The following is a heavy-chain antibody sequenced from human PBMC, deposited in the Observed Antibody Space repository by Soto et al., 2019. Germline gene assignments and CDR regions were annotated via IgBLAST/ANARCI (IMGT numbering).Heavy chain of an antibody. CDR1: GFSLSTSGMC. V-gene: IGHV2-70*01. Sequence: SGPTLVNPTQTLTLTCTFSGFSLSTSGMCVSWIRQPPGKALEWLALIDWDDDKYYSTSLKTRLTISKDTSKNQVVLTMTNMEPVDTATYYCARGFVLPLVYYYGMDVWGQGTTVSVSS. CDR2: IDWDDDK. D-gene: IGHD3-16*01. J-gene: IGHJ6*02. CDR3: ARGFVLPLVYYYGMDV.